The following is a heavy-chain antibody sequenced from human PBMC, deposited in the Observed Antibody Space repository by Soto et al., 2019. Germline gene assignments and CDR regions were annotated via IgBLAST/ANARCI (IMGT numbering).Heavy chain of an antibody. J-gene: IGHJ6*02. CDR3: ARDTSAYYYGPGPGGMDV. CDR1: GFTFSSYG. V-gene: IGHV3-33*01. CDR2: IWYDGSNK. D-gene: IGHD3-10*01. Sequence: GGSLRLSCAASGFTFSSYGMHWVRQAPGKGLEWVAVIWYDGSNKYYADSVKGRFTISRDNSKNTLYLQMNSLRAEDTAVYYCARDTSAYYYGPGPGGMDVWGQGTTVTVSS.